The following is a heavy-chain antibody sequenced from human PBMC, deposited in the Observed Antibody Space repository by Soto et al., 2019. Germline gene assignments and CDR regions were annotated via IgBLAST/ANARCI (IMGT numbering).Heavy chain of an antibody. Sequence: ASETLSLTCTFSGFSILSVGYYWNWIRQHPGKGLEWIGYIYYSGSTYYNPSLKSRVTISVDTSKNQFSLKLSSVTAADTAVYDGAGSSSWYPEVEDWGQGTRVTVAS. CDR3: AGSSSWYPEVED. D-gene: IGHD6-13*01. CDR2: IYYSGST. CDR1: GFSILSVGYY. V-gene: IGHV4-31*03. J-gene: IGHJ4*02.